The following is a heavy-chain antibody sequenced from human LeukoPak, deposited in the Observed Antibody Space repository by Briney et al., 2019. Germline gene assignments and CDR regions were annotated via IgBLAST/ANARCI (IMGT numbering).Heavy chain of an antibody. J-gene: IGHJ4*02. Sequence: SETLSLTCTVSGGSISSYYWSWIRQPPGKGLEFIGYIYYSGSTNYNPSLRSRVTVSVDTSKNQFSLKLSSVTAADTAVYYCARDSGSQNYWGQGTLVTVSS. D-gene: IGHD1-26*01. V-gene: IGHV4-59*12. CDR1: GGSISSYY. CDR3: ARDSGSQNY. CDR2: IYYSGST.